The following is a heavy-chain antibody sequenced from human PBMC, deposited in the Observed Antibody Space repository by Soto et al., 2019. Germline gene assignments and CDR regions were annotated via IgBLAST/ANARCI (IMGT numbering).Heavy chain of an antibody. CDR1: GGTFSSYA. CDR3: ARDGSMTTNAFDI. V-gene: IGHV1-18*01. D-gene: IGHD4-17*01. J-gene: IGHJ3*02. Sequence: ASVKVSCKASGGTFSSYAISWVRQAPGQGLEWMGGIIAYNGTTNYAQKLQGRVTMTTDTSTSTAYMELRSLRSDDTAVYYCARDGSMTTNAFDIWGQGTMVTVSS. CDR2: IIAYNGTT.